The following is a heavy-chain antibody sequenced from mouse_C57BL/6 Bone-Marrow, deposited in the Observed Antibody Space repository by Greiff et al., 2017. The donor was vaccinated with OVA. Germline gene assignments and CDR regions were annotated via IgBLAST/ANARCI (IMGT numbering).Heavy chain of an antibody. CDR2: INPNNGGT. J-gene: IGHJ2*01. CDR3: ARSVYYGTVDY. CDR1: GYTFTDYY. D-gene: IGHD2-1*01. V-gene: IGHV1-26*01. Sequence: VQLQQSGPELVKPGASVKISCKASGYTFTDYYMNWVKQSHGKSLEWIGDINPNNGGTSYNQKFKGKATLTVDKSSSTAYMELRSLTSEDSAVYYCARSVYYGTVDYWGQGTTLTVSS.